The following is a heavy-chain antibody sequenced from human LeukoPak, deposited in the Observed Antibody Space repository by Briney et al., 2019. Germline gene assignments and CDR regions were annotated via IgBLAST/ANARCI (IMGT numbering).Heavy chain of an antibody. CDR3: ARDGNRITGTIDL. CDR1: GGSISSGGYY. Sequence: PSETLSLTCTVSGGSISSGGYYWSWIRQPPGKGLEWIGYIYHSGSNYYNPSLKSRVTISVDRSKNQFSLKLSSVTAADTALYYCARDGNRITGTIDLWGRGTLVTVSS. V-gene: IGHV4-30-2*01. D-gene: IGHD1/OR15-1a*01. J-gene: IGHJ2*01. CDR2: IYHSGSN.